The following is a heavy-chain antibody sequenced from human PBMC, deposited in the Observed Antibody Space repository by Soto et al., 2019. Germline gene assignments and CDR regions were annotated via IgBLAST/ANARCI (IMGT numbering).Heavy chain of an antibody. D-gene: IGHD5-18*01. J-gene: IGHJ6*02. CDR3: ARDSDTAADFGMDV. V-gene: IGHV4-30-2*01. CDR1: GGSITSDGYS. Sequence: SETLSLTCTVSGGSITSDGYSWSWVRQPPGKGLEWISYIYQSGSAYYNPSLKGRVTTSVDKSKNQFSLKLNSLTAADTAVYYCARDSDTAADFGMDVWGQGTTVTVSS. CDR2: IYQSGSA.